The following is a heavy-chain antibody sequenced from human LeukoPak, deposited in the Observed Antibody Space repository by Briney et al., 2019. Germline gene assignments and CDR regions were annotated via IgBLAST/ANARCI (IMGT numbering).Heavy chain of an antibody. D-gene: IGHD4-17*01. CDR2: YSGST. Sequence: SETMSLTCTVSGGSIRSYYWSWIRQPPGKGLEWIGYYSGSTNYNPSLKSRVTISVDTSKNQFSLKLTSVTAADTAVYYCARAVTTGLDYFDYWGQGTLVTVSS. J-gene: IGHJ4*02. CDR1: GGSIRSYY. V-gene: IGHV4-59*01. CDR3: ARAVTTGLDYFDY.